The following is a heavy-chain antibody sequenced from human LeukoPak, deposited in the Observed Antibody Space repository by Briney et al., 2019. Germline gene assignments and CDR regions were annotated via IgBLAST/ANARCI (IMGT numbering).Heavy chain of an antibody. V-gene: IGHV4-59*01. CDR2: IYYSGST. D-gene: IGHD6-13*01. J-gene: IGHJ4*02. CDR1: GGSISSYY. CDR3: ARSSSSSWSNLFDY. Sequence: SETLSLTRTVSGGSISSYYWSWIRQPPGKGLEWIGYIYYSGSTNYNPSLRSRVTISVDTSKNQFSLKLSSVTAADTAVYYCARSSSSSWSNLFDYWGQGTLVTVSS.